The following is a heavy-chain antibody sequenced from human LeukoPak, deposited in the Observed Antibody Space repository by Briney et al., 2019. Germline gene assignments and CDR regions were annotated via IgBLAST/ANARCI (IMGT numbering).Heavy chain of an antibody. J-gene: IGHJ6*02. CDR1: GFTFSSYG. D-gene: IGHD3-10*01. V-gene: IGHV3-33*01. Sequence: GGSLRLSCAASGFTFSSYGMHWVRQAPGKGLEWVAVIWYDGSNKYYADSVKGRFTISGDNSKNTLYLQMNSLRAEDTAVYYCARDQCYYGSGSPTYYYYYGMDVWGQGTTVTVSS. CDR3: ARDQCYYGSGSPTYYYYYGMDV. CDR2: IWYDGSNK.